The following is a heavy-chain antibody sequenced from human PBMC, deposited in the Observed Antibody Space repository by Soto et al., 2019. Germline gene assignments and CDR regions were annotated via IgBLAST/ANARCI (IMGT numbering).Heavy chain of an antibody. CDR1: GYTFTSYA. D-gene: IGHD4-17*01. CDR3: ATDYGDYADAFDI. V-gene: IGHV1-3*01. J-gene: IGHJ3*02. Sequence: GASVKVSCKASGYTFTSYAMHWVRQAPGQRLEWMGWINAGNGNTKYSQKFQGRVTITRDTSASTAYMELSSLRSEDTAVYYCATDYGDYADAFDIWGQGTMVTVSS. CDR2: INAGNGNT.